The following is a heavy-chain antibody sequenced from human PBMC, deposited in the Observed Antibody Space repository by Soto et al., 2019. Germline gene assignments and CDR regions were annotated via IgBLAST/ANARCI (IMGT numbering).Heavy chain of an antibody. CDR1: GGSISSYY. J-gene: IGHJ4*02. V-gene: IGHV4-59*01. D-gene: IGHD4-17*01. Sequence: QVQLQESGPGLVKPSETLSLTCTVSGGSISSYYWSWIRQPPGKGLEWIGYIYHSGSTSYNPSLKSRVTISVDTSKNQFSLNLSSVTAADTAMYYCASYDFGDYVVYWGQGTLVTVSS. CDR3: ASYDFGDYVVY. CDR2: IYHSGST.